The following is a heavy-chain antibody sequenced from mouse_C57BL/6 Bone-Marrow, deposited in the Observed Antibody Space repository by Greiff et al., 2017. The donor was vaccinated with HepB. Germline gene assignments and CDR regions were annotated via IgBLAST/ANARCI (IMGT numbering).Heavy chain of an antibody. CDR2: ISSGSSTI. CDR1: GFTFSDYG. J-gene: IGHJ1*03. Sequence: EVQVVESGGGLVKPGGSPKLSCAASGFTFSDYGMHWVRQAPEKGLEWVAYISSGSSTIYYADTVKGRFTISRDNAKNTLFLQMTSLRSEDTAMYYCARTIWYFDVWGTGTTVTVSS. V-gene: IGHV5-17*01. D-gene: IGHD1-1*02. CDR3: ARTIWYFDV.